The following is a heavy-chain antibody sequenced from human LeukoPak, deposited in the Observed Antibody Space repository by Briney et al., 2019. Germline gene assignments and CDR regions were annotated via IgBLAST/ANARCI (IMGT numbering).Heavy chain of an antibody. CDR3: ARHAGYYYGSGSYIPPRYYFDY. V-gene: IGHV4-34*01. Sequence: SETLSLTCAVYGVSFSGYYWSWIRQPPGKGLEWIGEINHSESTNYNPSLKSRVTISVDTSKNQFSLKLSSVTAADTAVYYCARHAGYYYGSGSYIPPRYYFDYWGQGTLVTVSS. CDR1: GVSFSGYY. D-gene: IGHD3-10*01. CDR2: INHSEST. J-gene: IGHJ4*02.